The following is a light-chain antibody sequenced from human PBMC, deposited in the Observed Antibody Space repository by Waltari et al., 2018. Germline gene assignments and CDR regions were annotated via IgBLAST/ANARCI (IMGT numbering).Light chain of an antibody. Sequence: QSVLTHPPSASGTPGQGVTISCSGTNSNVAMTNRTWYQQVPGTAPKLLIYNTNPRPSGVTDRFSASKSGTSASLAISGLQSEDEADYYCAAWFDSLNSWVFGGGTKLTVL. CDR3: AAWFDSLNSWV. V-gene: IGLV1-44*01. J-gene: IGLJ3*02. CDR2: NTN. CDR1: NSNVAMTN.